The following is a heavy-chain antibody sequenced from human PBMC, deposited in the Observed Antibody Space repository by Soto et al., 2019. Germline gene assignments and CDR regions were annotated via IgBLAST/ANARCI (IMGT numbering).Heavy chain of an antibody. CDR3: ARADYGDDDY. CDR2: IHAYNGDT. D-gene: IGHD4-17*01. CDR1: GYTFSSYR. J-gene: IGHJ4*02. Sequence: QVQLVQSGAEVKKPGASVKVSCKASGYTFSSYRISWVRQAPGQGPEWMGWIHAYNGDTKYAQKFQDRLIMTPDTTTSTAYMELRSLKSDDTAVYYCARADYGDDDYWGQGTLVTVSS. V-gene: IGHV1-18*01.